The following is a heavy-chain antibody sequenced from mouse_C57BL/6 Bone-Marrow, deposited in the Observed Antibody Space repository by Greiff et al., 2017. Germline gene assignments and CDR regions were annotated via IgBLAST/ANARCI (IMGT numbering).Heavy chain of an antibody. Sequence: VQLQESGPGLVKPGASVKISCKASGYTFTNYYINWVQQRPGQGLEWIGWIFPGCGSTNSNEKFNGKATLTVVKTYSRASMLHTSLDSEDSAVYFCGRRGDWFAYWGQGTLVTGSA. CDR2: IFPGCGST. V-gene: IGHV1-75*01. CDR3: GRRGDWFAY. J-gene: IGHJ3*01. CDR1: GYTFTNYY.